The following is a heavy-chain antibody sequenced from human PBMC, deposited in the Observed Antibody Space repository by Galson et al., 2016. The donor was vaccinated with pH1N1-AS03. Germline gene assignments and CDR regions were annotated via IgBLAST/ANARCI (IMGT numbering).Heavy chain of an antibody. CDR1: GVSFSTHP. V-gene: IGHV1-69*13. CDR3: ATGIVGAPAAFDM. Sequence: SVKVSCKASGVSFSTHPITWVRQAPGHGFERMGGIIPVLGTSTNGKRFQGRVTITADESTTTSYMELSSLRHDDTAVYYCATGIVGAPAAFDMWGQGTLVTVSS. D-gene: IGHD1-26*01. J-gene: IGHJ3*02. CDR2: IIPVLGTS.